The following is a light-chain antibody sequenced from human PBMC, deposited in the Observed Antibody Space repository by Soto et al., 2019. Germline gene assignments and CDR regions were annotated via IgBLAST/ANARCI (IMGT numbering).Light chain of an antibody. CDR2: NNN. Sequence: QSVLTQPPSASGTPGQRVTIACSGSSSNIGSTTVKWYQQLPGTAPKLLIYNNNQRPSGVPDRFSGSKSGTSASLAISGLQSEDGADYYGAAWDDSLNGVVFGGGTKLTVL. J-gene: IGLJ3*02. CDR1: SSNIGSTT. V-gene: IGLV1-44*01. CDR3: AAWDDSLNGVV.